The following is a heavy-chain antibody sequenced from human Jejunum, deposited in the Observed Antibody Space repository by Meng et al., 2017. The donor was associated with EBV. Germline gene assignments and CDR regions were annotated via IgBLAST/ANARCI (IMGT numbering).Heavy chain of an antibody. CDR1: LGSFSGYY. CDR2: INHSGST. CDR3: ARVAFSYTTRSLDS. Sequence: LLLPCAAALLKPSEDLPLPVPVYLGSFSGYYWSWIRQHPGKGLEWIGEINHSGSTNYNPSLRSRVTISVETSKNQFSLRLNSVTAADTAVYYCARVAFSYTTRSLDSWGQGTLVTVSS. D-gene: IGHD3-16*02. V-gene: IGHV4-34*02. J-gene: IGHJ4*02.